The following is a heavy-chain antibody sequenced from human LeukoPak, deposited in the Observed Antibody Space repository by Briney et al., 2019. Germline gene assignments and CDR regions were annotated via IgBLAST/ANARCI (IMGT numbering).Heavy chain of an antibody. J-gene: IGHJ5*02. CDR3: AREEEGGDWYAFSRFDL. CDR2: IKQDGRET. V-gene: IGHV3-7*01. D-gene: IGHD2-21*02. Sequence: GGSLRLSCVGSGISLSSYWMTWVRQAPGKGLEWVANIKQDGRETYYVESLKGRFTISRDNAKNSLYLQMNSLRADDTAVYYCAREEEGGDWYAFSRFDLWGQGTLVAVSS. CDR1: GISLSSYW.